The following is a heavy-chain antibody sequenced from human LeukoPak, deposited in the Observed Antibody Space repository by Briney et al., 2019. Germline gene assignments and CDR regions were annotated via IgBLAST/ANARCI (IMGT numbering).Heavy chain of an antibody. D-gene: IGHD6-13*01. CDR2: INTNTGNP. J-gene: IGHJ6*03. CDR1: GGTFSSYA. CDR3: ARSIGAAGYMDV. Sequence: AASVKVSCKASGGTFSSYAISWVRQAPGQGLEWMGWINTNTGNPTYAQGFTGRFVFSLDTSVSTACLQISSLKAEDTAVYYCARSIGAAGYMDVWGKGTTVTVSS. V-gene: IGHV7-4-1*02.